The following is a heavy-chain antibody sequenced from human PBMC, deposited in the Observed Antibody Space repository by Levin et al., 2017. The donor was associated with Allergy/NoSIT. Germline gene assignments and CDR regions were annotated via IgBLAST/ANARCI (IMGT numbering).Heavy chain of an antibody. CDR3: AKKQGGTSGFSFDV. D-gene: IGHD1-1*01. Sequence: LSLTCAASGFTFRDYAMTWVRQAPGKGLEWVSVITGGGGDKYYGDSVKGRFTVSRDNSKDTLYLELNSLRAEDTAVYYCAKKQGGTSGFSFDVWGQGTMVTVSS. CDR2: ITGGGGDK. CDR1: GFTFRDYA. V-gene: IGHV3-23*01. J-gene: IGHJ3*01.